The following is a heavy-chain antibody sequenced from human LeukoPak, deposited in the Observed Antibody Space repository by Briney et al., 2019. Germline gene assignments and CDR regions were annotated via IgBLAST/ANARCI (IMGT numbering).Heavy chain of an antibody. CDR1: GFTFSSYS. CDR2: ISSSSSYI. J-gene: IGHJ6*03. Sequence: GGSLRLPCAASGFTFSSYSMNWVRQAPGKGLEWVSSISSSSSYIYYADSVKGRFTISRDNAKNSLYLQMNSLRAEDTAVYYCARASPHCSGGSCYPTYYYYMDVWGKGTTVTVS. D-gene: IGHD2-15*01. V-gene: IGHV3-21*01. CDR3: ARASPHCSGGSCYPTYYYYMDV.